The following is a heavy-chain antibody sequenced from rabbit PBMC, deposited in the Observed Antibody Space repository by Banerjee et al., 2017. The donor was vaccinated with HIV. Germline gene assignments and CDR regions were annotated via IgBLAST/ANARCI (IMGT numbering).Heavy chain of an antibody. CDR2: IYSSNGDK. D-gene: IGHD4-1*01. Sequence: QQQLEESGGGLVKPEGSLTLSCTASGFSFSNKYVMCWVRQAPGKGLELIACIYSSNGDKWYASWVNGRFTISRSTSLNTVDLKMTSLTAADTATYFCARGVESTAWGFNLWGPGTLVTVS. CDR3: ARGVESTAWGFNL. CDR1: GFSFSNKYV. V-gene: IGHV1S43*01. J-gene: IGHJ4*01.